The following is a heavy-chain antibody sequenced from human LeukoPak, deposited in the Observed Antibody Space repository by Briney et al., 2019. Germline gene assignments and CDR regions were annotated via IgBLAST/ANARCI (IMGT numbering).Heavy chain of an antibody. V-gene: IGHV4-4*02. Sequence: SGTLSLTCAVSGGSISSSNWWSWVRQPPGKGLEWIGEIYHSGSTNYNPSLKSRVTISVDTSKNHFSLKLSSVTAADTAVYYCARGYISGWRFGYWGQGTLVIVSS. CDR3: ARGYISGWRFGY. CDR1: GGSISSSNW. J-gene: IGHJ4*02. D-gene: IGHD6-19*01. CDR2: IYHSGST.